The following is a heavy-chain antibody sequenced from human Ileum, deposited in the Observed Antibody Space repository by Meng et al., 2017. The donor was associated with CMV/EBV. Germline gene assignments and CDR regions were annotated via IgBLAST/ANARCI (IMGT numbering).Heavy chain of an antibody. D-gene: IGHD2-21*01. CDR2: IHSSGSEK. J-gene: IGHJ6*02. CDR1: GYDFSYYG. CDR3: ARDGAHSTPGPLYFFYDGMDI. V-gene: IGHV3-30*02. Sequence: GESLKISCVGSGYDFSYYGIHWVRQAPGKGLEWVALIHSSGSEKKYADSAKGRFTISRDNSKNTVNLQMNSLRREDTGVYYCARDGAHSTPGPLYFFYDGMDIWGQGTTVTVSS.